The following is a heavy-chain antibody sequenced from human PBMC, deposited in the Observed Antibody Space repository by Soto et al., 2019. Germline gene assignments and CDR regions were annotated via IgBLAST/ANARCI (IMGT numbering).Heavy chain of an antibody. CDR1: GYTFSRYG. CDR2: ISGYNGDT. CDR3: AKNGQPPYYYYGMDV. Sequence: QGQLVQSGVEVKKPGASVKVSCKASGYTFSRYGISWVRQAPGQGLEWMGWISGYNGDTNYAQKFQGRVTMTIDTSTNTAYMELWTLTSDDTAVYYCAKNGQPPYYYYGMDVWGQGTTVSVPS. D-gene: IGHD2-8*01. V-gene: IGHV1-18*01. J-gene: IGHJ6*02.